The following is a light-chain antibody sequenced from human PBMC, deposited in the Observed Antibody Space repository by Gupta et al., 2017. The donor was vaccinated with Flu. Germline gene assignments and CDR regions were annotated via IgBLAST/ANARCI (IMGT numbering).Light chain of an antibody. V-gene: IGKV1-5*03. Sequence: DIQMIQSPSTLSASVGDRVTITCRASQSVSNWLAWYQQKPGKAPQLLIYETSTLERGVPSRFSGSRSGTEFTLTISSLQPDDFATYFCQQYNSSPHSFGQGTKLE. CDR2: ETS. CDR1: QSVSNW. J-gene: IGKJ2*03. CDR3: QQYNSSPHS.